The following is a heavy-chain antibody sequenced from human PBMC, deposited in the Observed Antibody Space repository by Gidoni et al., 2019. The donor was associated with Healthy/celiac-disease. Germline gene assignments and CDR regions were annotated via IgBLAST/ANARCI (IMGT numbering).Heavy chain of an antibody. CDR3: ASDLMVRGVIIKGDAFDI. CDR1: GYSISSGYY. V-gene: IGHV4-38-2*02. D-gene: IGHD3-10*01. Sequence: QVQLQESGPGLVKPSETLSLTCTVSGYSISSGYYWGWIRQPPGKGLEWIGSIYHSGSTYYNPSLKSRVTISVDTSKNQFSLKLSSVTAADTAVYYCASDLMVRGVIIKGDAFDIWGQGTMVTVSS. J-gene: IGHJ3*02. CDR2: IYHSGST.